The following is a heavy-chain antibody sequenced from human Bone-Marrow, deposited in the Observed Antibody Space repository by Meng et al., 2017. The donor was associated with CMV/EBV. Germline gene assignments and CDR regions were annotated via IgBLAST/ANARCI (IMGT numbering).Heavy chain of an antibody. J-gene: IGHJ6*02. CDR2: ISWNSGSI. V-gene: IGHV3-9*01. D-gene: IGHD3-3*01. CDR1: GFTFDDYA. Sequence: GGSLRLSCAASGFTFDDYAMHWVRQAPGKGLEWVSGISWNSGSIGYADSVKGRFTISRDYAKNSLYLQMNSLRAEDTAVYYCARDVTRDQITIFGVVNLPCGMDVWGQGTTVTVSS. CDR3: ARDVTRDQITIFGVVNLPCGMDV.